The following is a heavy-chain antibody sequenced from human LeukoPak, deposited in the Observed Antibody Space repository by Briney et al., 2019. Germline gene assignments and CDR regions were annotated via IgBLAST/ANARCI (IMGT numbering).Heavy chain of an antibody. V-gene: IGHV3-21*01. D-gene: IGHD6-6*01. CDR3: ARVGVAARRFVYMDV. J-gene: IGHJ6*03. CDR1: GFTFSSYE. CDR2: ISSSSSYI. Sequence: GGSLRLSCAASGFTFSSYEMNWVRQAPGKGLEWVSSISSSSSYIYYADSVKGRFTISRDNAKNSLYLQMNSLRAEDTAVYYCARVGVAARRFVYMDVWGKGTTVTVSS.